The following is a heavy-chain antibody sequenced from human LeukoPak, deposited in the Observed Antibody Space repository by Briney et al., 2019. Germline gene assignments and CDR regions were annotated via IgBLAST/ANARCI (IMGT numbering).Heavy chain of an antibody. D-gene: IGHD2-15*01. CDR2: INPNSGGT. Sequence: ASVKVSCKASGYTFTSYGISWVRQAPGQGLEWMGWINPNSGGTNYAQKFQGRVTMTRDTSISTAYMELSRLRSDDTAVYYCARLGYCSGGSCYGFEYWGQGTLVTVSS. CDR3: ARLGYCSGGSCYGFEY. CDR1: GYTFTSYG. J-gene: IGHJ4*02. V-gene: IGHV1-2*02.